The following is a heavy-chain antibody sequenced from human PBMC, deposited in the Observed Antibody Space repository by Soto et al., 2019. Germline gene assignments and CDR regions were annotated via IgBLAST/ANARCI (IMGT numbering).Heavy chain of an antibody. Sequence: SETLSLTCTVSGGSISSSSYYWGWIRQPPGKGLEWIGSIYYSGSTYYNLSLKSRVTISVDTSKNQFSLKLSSVTAADTAVYYCARVVCISTSCNPGGWFDPWGQGTLVTVSS. D-gene: IGHD2-2*01. V-gene: IGHV4-39*07. CDR3: ARVVCISTSCNPGGWFDP. CDR2: IYYSGST. CDR1: GGSISSSSYY. J-gene: IGHJ5*02.